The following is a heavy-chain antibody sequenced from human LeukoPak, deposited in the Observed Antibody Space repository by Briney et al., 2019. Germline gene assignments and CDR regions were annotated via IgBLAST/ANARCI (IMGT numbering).Heavy chain of an antibody. V-gene: IGHV3-23*01. J-gene: IGHJ4*02. D-gene: IGHD3-10*01. CDR1: GFTFSSYA. CDR2: ISGSGGGT. Sequence: GGSLRLSCAASGFTFSSYAMSWVRQAPGKGLEWVSAISGSGGGTYYADSVKGRFTISRDNSKNTLYLQMNRLRADDTAVYYCAKVHGSGIYYPSHYDYWGQGTLVTVSS. CDR3: AKVHGSGIYYPSHYDY.